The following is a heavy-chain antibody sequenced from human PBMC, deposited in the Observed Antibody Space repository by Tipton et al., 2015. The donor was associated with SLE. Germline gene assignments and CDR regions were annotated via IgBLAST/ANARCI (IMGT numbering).Heavy chain of an antibody. Sequence: QSGAEVKKPGASLRVSCKASGYTFTGYFIDWVRQAPGQGPEWMGRINPNTGGTKYVQKFQGWVTMTTDTSVSTAYMEVNRLTYDDTAVYYCARGYASWYSDYWCQGTLVTVSS. D-gene: IGHD6-13*01. CDR1: GYTFTGYF. J-gene: IGHJ4*02. CDR3: ARGYASWYSDY. V-gene: IGHV1-2*04. CDR2: INPNTGGT.